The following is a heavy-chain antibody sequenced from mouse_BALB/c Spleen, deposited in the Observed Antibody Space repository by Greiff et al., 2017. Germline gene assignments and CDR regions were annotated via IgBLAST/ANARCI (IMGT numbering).Heavy chain of an antibody. CDR2: INPSNGRT. J-gene: IGHJ3*01. CDR3: TGTIFAY. V-gene: IGHV1S81*02. CDR1: GYTFTSYW. D-gene: IGHD4-1*01. Sequence: QVQLQQPGAELVKPGASVKLSCKASGYTFTSYWMHWVKQRPGQGLEWIGEINPSNGRTNYNEKFKSKATLTVDKSSSTAYMELSSLTSEDSAVYYCTGTIFAYWGQGTLVTVSA.